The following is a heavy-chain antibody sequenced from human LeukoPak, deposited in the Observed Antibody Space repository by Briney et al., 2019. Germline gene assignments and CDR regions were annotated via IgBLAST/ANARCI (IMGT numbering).Heavy chain of an antibody. Sequence: GGSLRLSCAASGFTFSSNDMHWVRXAPGKXLEWVAXLSYEGSNKDYADSVXGRFTISRDNSKNTLYLQMNSLRADDTAVYYCVKEAQRWSGGGSFDYWGQGILVTVSS. CDR3: VKEAQRWSGGGSFDY. J-gene: IGHJ4*02. D-gene: IGHD3-10*01. CDR1: GFTFSSND. V-gene: IGHV3-30*18. CDR2: LSYEGSNK.